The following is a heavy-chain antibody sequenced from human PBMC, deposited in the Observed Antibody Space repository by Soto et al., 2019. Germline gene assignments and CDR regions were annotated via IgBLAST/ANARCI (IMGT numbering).Heavy chain of an antibody. Sequence: QVQLVESGGGVVQPGRSLRLSCAASGFTFSSYGMHWVRQAPGKGLEWVAVIWYDGTNKYYVDSVKGRFTISKDNSKNTLYLQMNSLRTEDTAIYYWARDIGDQTSRWTDAFDIWGQGTMVTVSS. CDR2: IWYDGTNK. J-gene: IGHJ3*02. CDR1: GFTFSSYG. D-gene: IGHD6-13*01. CDR3: ARDIGDQTSRWTDAFDI. V-gene: IGHV3-33*01.